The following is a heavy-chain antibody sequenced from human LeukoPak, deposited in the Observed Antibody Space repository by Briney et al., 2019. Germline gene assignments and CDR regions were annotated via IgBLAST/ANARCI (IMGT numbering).Heavy chain of an antibody. D-gene: IGHD2-21*02. CDR3: ARSRAYCGGDCYPDAFDI. V-gene: IGHV4-59*01. CDR1: GGSISSYY. Sequence: SETLSLTCTVSGGSISSYYWSWIRQPPGKGLEWIGYIYYSGSTNYNPSLKSRVTISVDTSKNQFSLKLSSVTAADTAVYYCARSRAYCGGDCYPDAFDIWGQGTMVTVSS. CDR2: IYYSGST. J-gene: IGHJ3*02.